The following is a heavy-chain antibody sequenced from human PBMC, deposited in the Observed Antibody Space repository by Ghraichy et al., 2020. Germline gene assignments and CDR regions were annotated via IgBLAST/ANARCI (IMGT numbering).Heavy chain of an antibody. V-gene: IGHV2-70*11. CDR2: IDWDDDK. J-gene: IGHJ6*02. CDR3: ARLSPSSSTVATGYYYYGMDV. D-gene: IGHD4-11*01. CDR1: GFSLSTSGMC. Sequence: QTLSLTCTFSGFSLSTSGMCVSWIRQPPGKALEWLARIDWDDDKYYSTSLQTRLTISKDTSKNQVVLTMTNMDPVDTGTYFCARLSPSSSTVATGYYYYGMDVWGQGSTVTVS.